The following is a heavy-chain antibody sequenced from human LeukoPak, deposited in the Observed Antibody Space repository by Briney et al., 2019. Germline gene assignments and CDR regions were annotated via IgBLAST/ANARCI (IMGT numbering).Heavy chain of an antibody. V-gene: IGHV3-23*01. CDR1: GFTFSSYA. Sequence: GGSLRLSCAASGFTFSSYAMSWVRQAPGKGLEWVSAISGSGGSTYYADSVKGRFTISRDNSKNTLYLQMNSLRAEDTALYYCARAMSSGEYCSSASCPYWYFDLWGRDTLVTVSS. J-gene: IGHJ2*01. D-gene: IGHD2-2*01. CDR3: ARAMSSGEYCSSASCPYWYFDL. CDR2: ISGSGGST.